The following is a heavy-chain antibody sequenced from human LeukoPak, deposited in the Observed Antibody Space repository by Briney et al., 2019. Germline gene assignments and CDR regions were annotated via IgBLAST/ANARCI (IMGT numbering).Heavy chain of an antibody. V-gene: IGHV3-15*01. D-gene: IGHD3-10*01. CDR2: IKSKTDGGTA. CDR1: GFTFSNAW. Sequence: GGSLRLSCAASGFTFSNAWMTWVRQAPGKGLEWVGRIKSKTDGGTADYAAPVKGRFTISRDDSKNTMYLQLNSLRAEDTAVYYCAKDQGYYGSGSYYYWGQGTLVTVSS. J-gene: IGHJ4*02. CDR3: AKDQGYYGSGSYYY.